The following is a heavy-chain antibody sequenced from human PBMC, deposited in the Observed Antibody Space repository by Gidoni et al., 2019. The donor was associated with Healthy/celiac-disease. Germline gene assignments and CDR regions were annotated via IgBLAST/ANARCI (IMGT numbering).Heavy chain of an antibody. J-gene: IGHJ4*02. CDR3: ARHGFWSSSGYFDY. CDR2: IYYSGST. D-gene: IGHD3-22*01. CDR1: GGSISSYS. V-gene: IGHV4-59*08. Sequence: QLQLQESSPGLVKPSETLSLTCTVSGGSISSYSWRWIRQPPGKGLEWLGYIYYSGSTNYNPSLKRRVTISVDTSKNQFSLKLSSVTAADTAVYYCARHGFWSSSGYFDYWGQGTLVTVSS.